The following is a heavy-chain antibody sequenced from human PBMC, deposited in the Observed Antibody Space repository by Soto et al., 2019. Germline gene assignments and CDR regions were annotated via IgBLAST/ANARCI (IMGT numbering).Heavy chain of an antibody. Sequence: PGGSLRLSCAASGFTFSSYSMNWVRQAPGKGLEWVSSISSSSSYIYYADSVKGRFTISRDNAKNSLYLQMNSLRAEDTAVYYCARGYCSGGSCYRIHYYGMDVWGQGTTVTVSS. J-gene: IGHJ6*02. V-gene: IGHV3-21*01. CDR3: ARGYCSGGSCYRIHYYGMDV. CDR1: GFTFSSYS. CDR2: ISSSSSYI. D-gene: IGHD2-15*01.